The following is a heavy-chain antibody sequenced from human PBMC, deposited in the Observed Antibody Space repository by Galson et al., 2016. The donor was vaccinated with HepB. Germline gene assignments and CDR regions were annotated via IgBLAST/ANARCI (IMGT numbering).Heavy chain of an antibody. Sequence: SCKASGYTFTSYYMDWVRQAPGQGLEWMGIIDPGGGRTTYAQNFQGRVTMTRDTSTSTVYMELSSLRSEDTAVYYCARAAGTGNWFDHWGQGTLVTVSS. J-gene: IGHJ5*02. CDR3: ARAAGTGNWFDH. V-gene: IGHV1-46*01. D-gene: IGHD6-13*01. CDR1: GYTFTSYY. CDR2: IDPGGGRT.